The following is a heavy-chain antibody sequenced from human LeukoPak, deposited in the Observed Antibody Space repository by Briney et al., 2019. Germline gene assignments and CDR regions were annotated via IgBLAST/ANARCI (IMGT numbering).Heavy chain of an antibody. D-gene: IGHD6-13*01. V-gene: IGHV3-74*01. CDR2: INSDESRT. CDR3: ARDKLPGYSSSWDAHIFDY. CDR1: GFTFSSNW. Sequence: PGGSLRLSCAASGFTFSSNWMHWVRQAPGKGLVWVSRINSDESRTTYADSVKGRFTISRDNAKNTLYLQMNSLRVEDTAVYYCARDKLPGYSSSWDAHIFDYWGQGTLVTVSS. J-gene: IGHJ4*02.